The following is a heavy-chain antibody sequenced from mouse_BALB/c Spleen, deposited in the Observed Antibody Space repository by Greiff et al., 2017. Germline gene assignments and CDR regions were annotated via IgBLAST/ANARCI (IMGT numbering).Heavy chain of an antibody. Sequence: QVQLQQSGPELVKPGASVKISCKASGYAFSSSWMNWVKQRPGQGLEWIGRIYPGDGDTNYNGKFKGKATLTADKSSSTAYMQLSSLTSVDSAVYFCAREGKYGNWRDYWGQGTTLTVSS. CDR1: GYAFSSSW. CDR3: AREGKYGNWRDY. D-gene: IGHD2-10*02. CDR2: IYPGDGDT. V-gene: IGHV1-82*01. J-gene: IGHJ2*01.